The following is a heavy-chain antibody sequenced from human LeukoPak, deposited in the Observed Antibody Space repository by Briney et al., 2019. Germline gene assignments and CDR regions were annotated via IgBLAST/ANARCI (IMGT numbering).Heavy chain of an antibody. D-gene: IGHD3-22*01. CDR2: IYYSGST. J-gene: IGHJ4*02. Sequence: SETLSLTCTVSGGSISSYYWSWIRQPPGKGLEWIGYIYYSGSTNYNPSLKSRVTISVDTSKNQFSLKLSSVTAADTAVYYCARGGTYYDSRKYFDYWGQGTLVTVSS. V-gene: IGHV4-59*01. CDR1: GGSISSYY. CDR3: ARGGTYYDSRKYFDY.